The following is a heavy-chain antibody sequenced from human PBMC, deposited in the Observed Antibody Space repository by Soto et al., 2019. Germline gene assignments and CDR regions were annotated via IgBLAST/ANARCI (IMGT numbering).Heavy chain of an antibody. Sequence: EVPLVESGGGLVQPGRSLRLSCAASGFTFDDYAMHWVRQAPGKGLGWVSGISWNSGSIGYADSVKGRFTISRDNAKNSLYLQMNSLRAEDTAMYYCAKDRGLVLSFYFDYWGQGTLVTVSS. D-gene: IGHD6-19*01. V-gene: IGHV3-9*01. J-gene: IGHJ4*02. CDR1: GFTFDDYA. CDR3: AKDRGLVLSFYFDY. CDR2: ISWNSGSI.